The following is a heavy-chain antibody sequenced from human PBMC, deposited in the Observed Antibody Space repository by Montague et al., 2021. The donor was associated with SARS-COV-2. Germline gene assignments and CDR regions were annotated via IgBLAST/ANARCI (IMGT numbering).Heavy chain of an antibody. Sequence: SLRLSCAASGFTFSGYAISWVRQAPGKGLEWVSSVFASGSGTYYADSVKGRFTISRDNSKSTLFLQMNSLRAEDTAIYYCARNPTVTGMAATISWYFDLWGRGTLVTASS. V-gene: IGHV3-23*03. CDR3: ARNPTVTGMAATISWYFDL. J-gene: IGHJ2*01. D-gene: IGHD5-24*01. CDR1: GFTFSGYA. CDR2: VFASGSGT.